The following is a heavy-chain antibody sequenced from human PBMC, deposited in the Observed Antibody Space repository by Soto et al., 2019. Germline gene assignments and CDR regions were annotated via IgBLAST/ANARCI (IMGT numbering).Heavy chain of an antibody. D-gene: IGHD6-19*01. J-gene: IGHJ6*02. CDR1: GGTFSSYA. V-gene: IGHV3-23*01. CDR3: ATSIAVAGTRGAWYYYYGLDV. CDR2: ISGSGGST. Sequence: PGGSLRLSCAASGGTFSSYAMSWVRQAPGKGLEWVSAISGSGGSTYYADSVKGRFTISRDNSKNTLYLQMNSLRAEDTAVYYCATSIAVAGTRGAWYYYYGLDVWGQGTTVTVPS.